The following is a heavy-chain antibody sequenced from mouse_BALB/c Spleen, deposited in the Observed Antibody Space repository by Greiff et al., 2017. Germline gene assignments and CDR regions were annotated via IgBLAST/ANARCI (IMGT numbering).Heavy chain of an antibody. Sequence: EVKLVESGGGLVQPGGSLKLSCAASGFTFSSYGMSWVRQTPDKRLELVATINSNGGSTYYPDSVKGRFTISRDNAKNTLYLQMSSLKSEDTAMYYCARDRAVVGFDYWGQGTTLTVSS. CDR3: ARDRAVVGFDY. V-gene: IGHV5-6-3*01. D-gene: IGHD1-1*01. J-gene: IGHJ2*01. CDR2: INSNGGST. CDR1: GFTFSSYG.